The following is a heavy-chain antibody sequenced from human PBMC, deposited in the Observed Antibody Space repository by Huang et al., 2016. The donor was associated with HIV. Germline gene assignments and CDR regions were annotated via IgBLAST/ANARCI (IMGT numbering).Heavy chain of an antibody. CDR2: IKPDESEK. V-gene: IGHV3-7*01. CDR1: GFNFSSYW. D-gene: IGHD3-9*01. Sequence: VQLLESGGGLVQPGGSLRLSCAGSGFNFSSYWMSWSRQAPVKGLECVASIKPDESEKYYVDSVKGRFTVSRDSAKNSFFLQMSSLRAEDTAVYYCAGPNDIFTVWGQGALVTVSS. J-gene: IGHJ4*02. CDR3: AGPNDIFTV.